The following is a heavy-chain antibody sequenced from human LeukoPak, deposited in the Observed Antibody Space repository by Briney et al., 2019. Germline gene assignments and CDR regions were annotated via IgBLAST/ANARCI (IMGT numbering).Heavy chain of an antibody. Sequence: PGGSLRLSCAASGFTVSSNYMSWVRQAPGKGLEWVSVIYSGGSTYYADSVKGRFTISRDNSKNTLYLQMNSLRAEDTAVYYRARGGVTDYFDYWGQGTLVTVSS. J-gene: IGHJ4*02. V-gene: IGHV3-53*01. D-gene: IGHD2-21*02. CDR2: IYSGGST. CDR1: GFTVSSNY. CDR3: ARGGVTDYFDY.